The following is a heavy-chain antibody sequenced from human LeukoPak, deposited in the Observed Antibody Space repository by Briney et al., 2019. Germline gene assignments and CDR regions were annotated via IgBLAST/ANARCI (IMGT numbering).Heavy chain of an antibody. V-gene: IGHV4-59*11. CDR1: GGSISSHY. Sequence: SETLSLTCSVTGGSISSHYWTWMRQPPGKGLEWIGYISYSGITNYNPSLKSRVSISVDTSMNQLSLKVNSVTTADTAVYYCARLAVAGDYDHFYFYMDVWGKGTTVTVSS. J-gene: IGHJ6*03. D-gene: IGHD6-19*01. CDR2: ISYSGIT. CDR3: ARLAVAGDYDHFYFYMDV.